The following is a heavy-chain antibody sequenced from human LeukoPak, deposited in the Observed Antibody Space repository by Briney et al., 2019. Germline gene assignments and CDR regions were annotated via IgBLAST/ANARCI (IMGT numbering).Heavy chain of an antibody. CDR2: ISSSSSYI. CDR3: ARETDSTLFDY. V-gene: IGHV3-21*01. CDR1: GFTFSSYS. Sequence: GGSLRLSCAASGFTFSSYSMNWVRQAPGKGLEWVSSISSSSSYIYYADSVKGRFTISRDNSKNTLYLQMNSLRAEDTAVYYCARETDSTLFDYWGQGTLVTVSS. J-gene: IGHJ4*02. D-gene: IGHD2-2*01.